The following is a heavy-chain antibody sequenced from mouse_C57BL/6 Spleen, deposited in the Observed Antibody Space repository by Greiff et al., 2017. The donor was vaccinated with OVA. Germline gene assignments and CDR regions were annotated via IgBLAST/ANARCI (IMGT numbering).Heavy chain of an antibody. D-gene: IGHD1-1*01. V-gene: IGHV1-55*01. CDR3: ARSPGSSWYFDV. Sequence: VQLQQPGAELVKPGASVKMSCKASGYTFTSYWITWVKQRPGQGLEWIGDIYPGSGSTNYNEKFKSKATLTLDTSSSTAYMQLSSLTSEDSAVYYCARSPGSSWYFDVWGTGTTVTVSS. J-gene: IGHJ1*03. CDR1: GYTFTSYW. CDR2: IYPGSGST.